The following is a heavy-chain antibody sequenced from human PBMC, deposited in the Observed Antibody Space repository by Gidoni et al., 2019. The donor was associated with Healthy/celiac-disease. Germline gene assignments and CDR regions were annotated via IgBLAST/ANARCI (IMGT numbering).Heavy chain of an antibody. V-gene: IGHV3-23*01. CDR2: ISGSGGST. CDR3: AKTDSSSWYFPYYFDY. D-gene: IGHD6-13*01. CDR1: GFPFRSYA. J-gene: IGHJ4*02. Sequence: EVQLLESGGGLVQPGGSLRLPCAASGFPFRSYAMSWVRQAPGKGLEWVSAISGSGGSTYYADSVKGRFTISRDNSKNTLYLQMNSLRAEDTAVYYCAKTDSSSWYFPYYFDYWGQGTLVTVSS.